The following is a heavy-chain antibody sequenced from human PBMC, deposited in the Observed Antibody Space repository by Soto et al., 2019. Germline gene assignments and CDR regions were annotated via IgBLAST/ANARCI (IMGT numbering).Heavy chain of an antibody. CDR3: APRRVVRGVIITGDY. CDR1: GFSLSTSGVG. CDR2: IYWNDDK. Sequence: QITLKESGPPLVKPTQTLTLTCTFSGFSLSTSGVGVGWIRQPPGKALEWLALIYWNDDKRYSPSLKSRLTATKDTPNNPVVLTMTNMDPVDTATYYCAPRRVVRGVIITGDYWGQGTLVTVSS. D-gene: IGHD3-10*01. V-gene: IGHV2-5*01. J-gene: IGHJ4*02.